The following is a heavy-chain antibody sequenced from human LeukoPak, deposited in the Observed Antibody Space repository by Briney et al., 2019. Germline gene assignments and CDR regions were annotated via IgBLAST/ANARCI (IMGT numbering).Heavy chain of an antibody. CDR2: MFYTGST. Sequence: SETLSLTCTVSGGSITSYYWSWIRQPPGKGLEWIGYMFYTGSTNYNPSLKSRVTISVDTSKNQFSLKLSSVTAADTAVYYCAGVRGGYPIDYWGQGTLVTVSS. J-gene: IGHJ4*02. D-gene: IGHD5-12*01. CDR1: GGSITSYY. CDR3: AGVRGGYPIDY. V-gene: IGHV4-59*01.